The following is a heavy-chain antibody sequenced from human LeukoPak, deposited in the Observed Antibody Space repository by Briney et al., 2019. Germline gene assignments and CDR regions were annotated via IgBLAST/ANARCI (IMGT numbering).Heavy chain of an antibody. D-gene: IGHD6-13*01. Sequence: ASVKVSCKASGYTFTGYYMHWVRQAPGQRLEWIGWINPNSGGTNYAQKFQGRVTMTRDTSISTAYMELSRLRSDDTAVYYCARDASIAAGDCWFDPWGQGTLVTVSS. J-gene: IGHJ5*02. CDR3: ARDASIAAGDCWFDP. CDR2: INPNSGGT. V-gene: IGHV1-2*02. CDR1: GYTFTGYY.